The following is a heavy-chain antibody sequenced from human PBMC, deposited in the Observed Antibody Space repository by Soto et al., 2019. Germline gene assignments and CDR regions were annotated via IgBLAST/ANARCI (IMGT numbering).Heavy chain of an antibody. D-gene: IGHD2-2*02. CDR2: ISSSSSYI. Sequence: GVSLRLSCAASGFPFSSYSMNWVRQAPGKGLEWVSSISSSSSYIYYADSVKGRFTISRDNAKNSLYLQMNSLRVEDTAVYYCASSKWYQLLYGFDDWGQATLVTLPS. V-gene: IGHV3-21*01. J-gene: IGHJ4*02. CDR3: ASSKWYQLLYGFDD. CDR1: GFPFSSYS.